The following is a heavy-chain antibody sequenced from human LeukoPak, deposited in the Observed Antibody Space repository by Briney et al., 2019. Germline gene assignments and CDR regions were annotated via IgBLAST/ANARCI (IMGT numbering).Heavy chain of an antibody. CDR1: GGTFSSYA. Sequence: PVKVSCKASGGTFSSYAISWVRQAPGQGLEWMGRIIPILGIANYAQKFQGRVTITADKSTSTAYMELSSLRSEDTAVYYCAAYCSGGSCQKSDAFDIWGQGTMVTVSS. CDR2: IIPILGIA. J-gene: IGHJ3*02. CDR3: AAYCSGGSCQKSDAFDI. D-gene: IGHD2-15*01. V-gene: IGHV1-69*04.